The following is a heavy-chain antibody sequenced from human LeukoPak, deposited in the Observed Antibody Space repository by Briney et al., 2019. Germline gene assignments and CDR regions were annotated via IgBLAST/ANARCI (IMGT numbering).Heavy chain of an antibody. D-gene: IGHD3-16*01. J-gene: IGHJ3*02. CDR3: ARGGDDAFDI. CDR1: GGSLSGYY. CDR2: IYYSGST. V-gene: IGHV4-59*12. Sequence: QPSETLSLTCTVSGGSLSGYYWSWIRQPPGKGLEWIGSIYYSGSTYYNPSLKSRVTISVDTSKNQFSLKLSSVTAADTAVYYCARGGDDAFDIWGQGTMVTVSS.